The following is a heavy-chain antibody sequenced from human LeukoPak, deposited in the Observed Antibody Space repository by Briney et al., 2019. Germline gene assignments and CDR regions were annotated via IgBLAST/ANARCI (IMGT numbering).Heavy chain of an antibody. D-gene: IGHD4-17*01. CDR2: ISSSSSYI. Sequence: PGGSLRLSCAASGFTFSSYSMNWVRQAPGQGLEWVSSISSSSSYIYYTDPVKGRFTISRDNAKNSLYLQMNSLRAEDTAVYYCARSLGRYYFDYWGQGTLVTVSS. CDR3: ARSLGRYYFDY. CDR1: GFTFSSYS. J-gene: IGHJ4*02. V-gene: IGHV3-21*01.